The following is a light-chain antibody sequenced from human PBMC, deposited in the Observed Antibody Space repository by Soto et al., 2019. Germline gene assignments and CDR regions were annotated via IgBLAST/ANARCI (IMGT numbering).Light chain of an antibody. Sequence: IQMTQSPSALSASVGDRVTITCRASQSIGPWLAWFQQRPGKPPKLLISQTSYLESGVPSRFSGSGSGTEFTLTISSLQPDDFATYYCQQYRSYSRTFGQGTRVEVK. V-gene: IGKV1-5*03. CDR2: QTS. CDR1: QSIGPW. CDR3: QQYRSYSRT. J-gene: IGKJ1*01.